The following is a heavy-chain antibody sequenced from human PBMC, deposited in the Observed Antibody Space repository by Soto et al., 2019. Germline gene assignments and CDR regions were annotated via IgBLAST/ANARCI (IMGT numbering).Heavy chain of an antibody. J-gene: IGHJ4*02. CDR3: ARIVDYYDSSGYYYKLIDY. V-gene: IGHV2-26*01. CDR1: GFSLSNARMG. D-gene: IGHD3-22*01. CDR2: IFSNDEK. Sequence: QVTLKESGPVLVKPTETLTLTCTVSGFSLSNARMGVSWIRQPPGKALEWLAHIFSNDEKSYSTSLKSRLTISKDTSKRQVVLTMTNMDPVDTATYYCARIVDYYDSSGYYYKLIDYWGQGTLVTVSS.